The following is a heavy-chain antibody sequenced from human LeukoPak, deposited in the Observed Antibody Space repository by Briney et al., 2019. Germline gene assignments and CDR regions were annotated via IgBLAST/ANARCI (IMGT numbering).Heavy chain of an antibody. D-gene: IGHD1-26*01. CDR3: ARYAIGSYNEPFDY. Sequence: PGGSLRLSCAASGSTFSSYGMNWVRQAPEKGLEWISYISSSSSSIYHADSVKGRFTISRDNAKNSLYQQMNSLRAEDTAVYYCARYAIGSYNEPFDYWGQGTLVTVSS. CDR1: GSTFSSYG. J-gene: IGHJ4*02. CDR2: ISSSSSSI. V-gene: IGHV3-48*04.